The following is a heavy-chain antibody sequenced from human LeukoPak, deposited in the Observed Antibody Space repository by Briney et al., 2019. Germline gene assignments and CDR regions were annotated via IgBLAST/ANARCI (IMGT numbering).Heavy chain of an antibody. Sequence: AGGSLRLSCAASGFTFSSYWMHWVRQVPGKGLVWVSRIQSDGSSTRCADSVKGRFTISRDNAKNTLYLQMNSLRAEDTAVYYCARGSTPEEDILDIWGQGTMVTVSS. CDR1: GFTFSSYW. V-gene: IGHV3-74*01. D-gene: IGHD2-15*01. J-gene: IGHJ3*02. CDR2: IQSDGSST. CDR3: ARGSTPEEDILDI.